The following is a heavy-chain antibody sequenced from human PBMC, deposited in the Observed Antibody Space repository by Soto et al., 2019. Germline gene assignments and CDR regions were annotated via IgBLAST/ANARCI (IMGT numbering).Heavy chain of an antibody. J-gene: IGHJ4*02. CDR2: VDQDGSAK. Sequence: WSLRLSCAASVFAFNRYYMSWVRQAPGKGLEWVATVDQDGSAKYYVDSVKGRFTIPRDNAKNSLYVQMNSLRGEDTAVYYCARYCAYDSIYYCSSDRLDYWGQGTLVTVSS. CDR1: VFAFNRYY. CDR3: ARYCAYDSIYYCSSDRLDY. V-gene: IGHV3-7*01. D-gene: IGHD3-22*01.